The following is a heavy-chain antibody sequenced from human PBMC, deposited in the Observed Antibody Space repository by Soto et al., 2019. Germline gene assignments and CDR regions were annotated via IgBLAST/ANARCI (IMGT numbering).Heavy chain of an antibody. CDR1: GGSISSYY. CDR3: ARGQQLSSVYYYYGMDV. V-gene: IGHV4-4*07. J-gene: IGHJ6*02. Sequence: SETLSLTCTVSGGSISSYYWSWIRQPAGKGLEWIGRIYTSGSTNYNPSLKSRVTMSVDTSKNQFSLKLSSVTAADTAVYYCARGQQLSSVYYYYGMDVWGQGTTVTVS. CDR2: IYTSGST. D-gene: IGHD6-13*01.